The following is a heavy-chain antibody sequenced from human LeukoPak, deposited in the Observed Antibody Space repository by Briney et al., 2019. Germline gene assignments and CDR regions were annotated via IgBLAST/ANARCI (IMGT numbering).Heavy chain of an antibody. V-gene: IGHV3-23*01. CDR2: IRGSGCGT. Sequence: GGSLRLSCAVSGFTFSNYAMTWVRLAPGRGLEWVSSIRGSGCGTDYAGSVRGRFTISRDNSKNTLYLQMNSLRAEDTAVYYCSRDPNGDYVGACDFQRWGQGTLVTVSS. CDR3: SRDPNGDYVGACDFQR. J-gene: IGHJ1*01. D-gene: IGHD4-17*01. CDR1: GFTFSNYA.